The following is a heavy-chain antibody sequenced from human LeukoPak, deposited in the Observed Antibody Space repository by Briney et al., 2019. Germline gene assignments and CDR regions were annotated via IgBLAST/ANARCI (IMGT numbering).Heavy chain of an antibody. CDR3: ARATHLVKLGMGWFDP. CDR1: GFTVSSNY. CDR2: IYSGGST. Sequence: GGSLRLSCAASGFTVSSNYMSWVRQAPGKGLEWLSVIYSGGSTYYADSVKGRFTISRDNSKNTLYLQMNSLRAEDTAVYYCARATHLVKLGMGWFDPWGQGTLVTVSS. V-gene: IGHV3-53*01. J-gene: IGHJ5*02. D-gene: IGHD7-27*01.